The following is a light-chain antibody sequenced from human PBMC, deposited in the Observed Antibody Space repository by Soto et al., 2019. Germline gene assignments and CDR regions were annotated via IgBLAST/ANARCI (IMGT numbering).Light chain of an antibody. J-gene: IGLJ2*01. V-gene: IGLV2-23*02. CDR1: SSDVGSYNL. CDR2: EVS. Sequence: QSVLTQPASVSGSPGQSITISCTGTSSDVGSYNLVSWYQQHPGKAPKLMIYEVSKRPSGVSNRFSGSKSGNTASLTISGLQAEDEADYYCCSYAGSSTNVVFGGGTKVTVL. CDR3: CSYAGSSTNVV.